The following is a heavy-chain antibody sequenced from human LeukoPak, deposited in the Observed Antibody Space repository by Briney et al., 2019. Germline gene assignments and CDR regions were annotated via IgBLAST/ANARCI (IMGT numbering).Heavy chain of an antibody. CDR1: GYSISSGYY. J-gene: IGHJ4*02. Sequence: SETLSLTCAVSGYSISSGYYWGWIRQPPGKGLEWIGSIYHSGSTYYNPSLKSRVTISVDTSKNQFSLKLSSVTAADTAVYYCARLRSTIAARPFDYWGQGTLVTVSS. D-gene: IGHD6-6*01. CDR2: IYHSGST. CDR3: ARLRSTIAARPFDY. V-gene: IGHV4-38-2*01.